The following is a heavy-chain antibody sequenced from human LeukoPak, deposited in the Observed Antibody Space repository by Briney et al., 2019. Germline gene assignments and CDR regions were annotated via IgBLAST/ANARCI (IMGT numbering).Heavy chain of an antibody. Sequence: SETLSLTCTVSGGSISNYYWSWIRQPPGKGLEWIGYIYYSGSTNYNPSLKSRVTISVDTSKNQFSLKLSSVTAADTAVYYCARGLRQWLAFDASDIWGQGTVVTVSS. J-gene: IGHJ3*02. D-gene: IGHD6-19*01. V-gene: IGHV4-59*01. CDR1: GGSISNYY. CDR2: IYYSGST. CDR3: ARGLRQWLAFDASDI.